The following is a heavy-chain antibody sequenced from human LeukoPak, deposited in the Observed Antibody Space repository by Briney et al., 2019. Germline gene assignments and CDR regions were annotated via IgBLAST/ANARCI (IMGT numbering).Heavy chain of an antibody. D-gene: IGHD3-10*01. Sequence: GGSLRLSCAASGFTFSSYAMHWVRQAPGKGLEWVAVISYDGSNKYYADSVKGRFTISRDNSKNTLYLQMNSLRAEDTAVYYCAKNYMVRGAPSAFDIWGQGTMVTVSS. CDR3: AKNYMVRGAPSAFDI. CDR1: GFTFSSYA. V-gene: IGHV3-30*18. CDR2: ISYDGSNK. J-gene: IGHJ3*02.